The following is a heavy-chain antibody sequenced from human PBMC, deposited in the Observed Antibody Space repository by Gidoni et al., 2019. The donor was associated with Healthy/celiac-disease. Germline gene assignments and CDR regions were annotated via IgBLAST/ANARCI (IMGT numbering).Heavy chain of an antibody. CDR3: ATSTSGGWVDY. D-gene: IGHD6-19*01. CDR1: GFPVSSNY. J-gene: IGHJ4*02. CDR2: IYSGGST. V-gene: IGHV3-53*04. Sequence: EVQLVESGGGLVQPGGSLRLSCAASGFPVSSNYMSWVRQAPGKGLEWVSVIYSGGSTYYADSVKGRFTISRHNSKNTLYLQMNSLRAEDTAVYYCATSTSGGWVDYWGQGTLVTVSS.